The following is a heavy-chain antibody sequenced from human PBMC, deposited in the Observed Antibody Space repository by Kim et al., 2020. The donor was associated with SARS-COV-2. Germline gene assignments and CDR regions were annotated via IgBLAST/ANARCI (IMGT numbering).Heavy chain of an antibody. D-gene: IGHD4-17*01. CDR2: ISYDGSNK. Sequence: GSLRLSCAASGFTFSSYAMHWVRQAPGKGLEWVAVISYDGSNKYYADSVKGRFTISRDNSKNTLYLQMNSLRAEDTAVYYCARDRGLGTVTTIFDYWGQGTLVTVSS. J-gene: IGHJ4*02. CDR1: GFTFSSYA. CDR3: ARDRGLGTVTTIFDY. V-gene: IGHV3-30*04.